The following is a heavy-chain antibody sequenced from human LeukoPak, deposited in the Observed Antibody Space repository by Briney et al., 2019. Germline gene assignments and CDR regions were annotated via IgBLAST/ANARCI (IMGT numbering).Heavy chain of an antibody. J-gene: IGHJ4*02. D-gene: IGHD4-17*01. V-gene: IGHV1-46*01. CDR3: ARAHLFTVMDPPNDY. CDR1: GYTFTSYY. CDR2: INPSGGST. Sequence: ASVKVSCKASGYTFTSYYMRWVRQAPGQGLEWMGIINPSGGSTSYAQKFQGRVTMTRDTSTSTVYMELSSLRSEDTAVYYCARAHLFTVMDPPNDYWGQGTLVTVSS.